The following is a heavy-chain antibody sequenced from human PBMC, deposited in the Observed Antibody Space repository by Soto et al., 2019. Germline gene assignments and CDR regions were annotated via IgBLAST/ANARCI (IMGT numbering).Heavy chain of an antibody. J-gene: IGHJ6*03. CDR2: IYYSGST. D-gene: IGHD2-2*01. CDR3: ARDCSSTSCYSGAGVGDYYYYMDV. Sequence: SETLSLTCTVSGGSISSYYWSWIRQSPGKGLEWIGYIYYSGSTNYNPSLKSRVTISVDTSKNQFSLKLSSVTAADTAVYYCARDCSSTSCYSGAGVGDYYYYMDVWGKGTTVTV. CDR1: GGSISSYY. V-gene: IGHV4-59*12.